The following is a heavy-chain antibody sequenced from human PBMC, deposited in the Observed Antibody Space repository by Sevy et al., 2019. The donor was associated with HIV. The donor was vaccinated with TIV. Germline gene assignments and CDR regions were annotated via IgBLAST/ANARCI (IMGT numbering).Heavy chain of an antibody. J-gene: IGHJ3*02. CDR1: GFTFSSYA. CDR3: ANSRLYSKRWYEAFDI. Sequence: GGSLRLSCAASGFTFSSYAMSWVRQAPGKGLEWVSAISGSGGSTYYADSVKGRFTISRDDSKNTLYLQMNSLRAEDSAVYYCANSRLYSKRWYEAFDIWGQGTMVTVSS. CDR2: ISGSGGST. V-gene: IGHV3-23*01. D-gene: IGHD2-15*01.